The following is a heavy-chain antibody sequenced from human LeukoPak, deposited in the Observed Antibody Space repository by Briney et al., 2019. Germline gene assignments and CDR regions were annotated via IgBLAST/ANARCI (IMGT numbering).Heavy chain of an antibody. J-gene: IGHJ5*02. CDR1: EFTFNSYS. Sequence: GGSLRLSCAASEFTFNSYSMNWVRQAPGKGLEWVSSITGSSTYIYYADSVKGRFTISRDNSKNTLFLQMNSLRAEDTALYYCAKAAYGDYVNWFDPWGQGTLVTVSS. V-gene: IGHV3-21*04. CDR3: AKAAYGDYVNWFDP. CDR2: ITGSSTYI. D-gene: IGHD4-17*01.